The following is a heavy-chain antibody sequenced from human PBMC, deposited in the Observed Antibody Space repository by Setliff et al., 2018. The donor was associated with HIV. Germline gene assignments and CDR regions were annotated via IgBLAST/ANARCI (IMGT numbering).Heavy chain of an antibody. D-gene: IGHD2-21*01. CDR3: AQMSISASVYFDY. CDR2: IYYTGDT. Sequence: SETLSLTCTVSRDSIRNGAYYWGWIRQSPGKGLEWIGYIYYTGDTYYRSSLESRVTISVDTSNNQFSLRLKSVTAADTAVYFCAQMSISASVYFDYWGQGTLVTVSS. CDR1: RDSIRNGAYY. J-gene: IGHJ4*02. V-gene: IGHV4-30-4*08.